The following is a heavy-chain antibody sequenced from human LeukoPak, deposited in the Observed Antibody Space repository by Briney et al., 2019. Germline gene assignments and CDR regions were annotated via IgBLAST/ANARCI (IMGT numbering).Heavy chain of an antibody. CDR1: GFTFSNYE. D-gene: IGHD2-2*01. CDR3: ARDAEYQLLYDAFDM. CDR2: ISSSGSTI. J-gene: IGHJ3*02. Sequence: GGSLRLSCAASGFTFSNYEMNWVRQAPGKGLEWVSYISSSGSTIYYADSVKGRFTISRDNPKNLLHLQMNSLRAEDTAVYYCARDAEYQLLYDAFDMWGQGTMVTVSS. V-gene: IGHV3-48*03.